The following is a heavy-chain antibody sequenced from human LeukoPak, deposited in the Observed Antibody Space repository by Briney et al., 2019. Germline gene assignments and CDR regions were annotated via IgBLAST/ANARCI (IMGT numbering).Heavy chain of an antibody. D-gene: IGHD6-19*01. V-gene: IGHV4-59*01. CDR2: IYYSGST. CDR1: GGSISSYY. J-gene: IGHJ3*02. CDR3: ARSSIAVAGTAFDI. Sequence: NPSETLSLTCTVSGGSISSYYWSWIRQPPGKGLEWIGYIYYSGSTNYNPSLKSRVTISVDTSKNQFSLKLSPVTAADTAVYYCARSSIAVAGTAFDIWGQGTMVTVSS.